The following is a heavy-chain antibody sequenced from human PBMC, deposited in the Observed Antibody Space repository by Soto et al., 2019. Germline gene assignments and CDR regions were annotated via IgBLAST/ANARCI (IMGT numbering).Heavy chain of an antibody. Sequence: GGSLRLSCAVSGLTFRDAWMNWVRQAPGKGLEWVGNIKSNAAKAPPEYAESVKGRFIISRDDPKNTVYLQMSGLKTEDTAVYYCAWHGTNSFYFHSWGQGTLATVSS. CDR3: AWHGTNSFYFHS. CDR1: GLTFRDAW. J-gene: IGHJ4*02. V-gene: IGHV3-15*05. CDR2: IKSNAAKAPP. D-gene: IGHD1-1*01.